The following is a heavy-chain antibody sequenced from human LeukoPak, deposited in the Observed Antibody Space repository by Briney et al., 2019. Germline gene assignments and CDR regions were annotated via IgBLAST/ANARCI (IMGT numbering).Heavy chain of an antibody. CDR3: ARYSGIYGHDY. J-gene: IGHJ4*02. CDR1: GGSLTGSY. D-gene: IGHD3-10*01. V-gene: IGHV4-4*07. CDR2: FFSSGNT. Sequence: PSETLSLTSTVSGGSLTGSYWCWIWPPAGKGLEWIGRFFSSGNTNHNPSFKSRAPISVDKSNNQYSLKLTSVTAADTAVYYCARYSGIYGHDYWGQGTLVSVSS.